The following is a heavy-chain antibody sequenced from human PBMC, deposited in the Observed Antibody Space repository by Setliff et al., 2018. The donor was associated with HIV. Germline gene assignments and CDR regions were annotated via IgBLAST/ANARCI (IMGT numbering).Heavy chain of an antibody. CDR3: ARGGFYSSDYYLLDY. J-gene: IGHJ4*02. CDR1: GGSISTYY. V-gene: IGHV4-59*01. CDR2: IYYSGST. Sequence: PSETLSLTCTVSGGSISTYYWSWIRQPPGKGLEWVGYIYYSGSTNYNPSLKSRVTISVDTSKKQFSLKLDSVPAADTAVYYCARGGFYSSDYYLLDYWGQGTLVTVSS. D-gene: IGHD6-19*01.